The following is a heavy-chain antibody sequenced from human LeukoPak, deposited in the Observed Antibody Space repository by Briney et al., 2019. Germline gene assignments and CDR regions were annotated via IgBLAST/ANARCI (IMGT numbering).Heavy chain of an antibody. V-gene: IGHV4-34*01. CDR2: INHSGST. Sequence: PSETLSLTCAVYGGSFSGYYWSWIRQPPGKGLEWIGEINHSGSTNYNPSLKSRVTISVDTSKNQFSLKLSSVTAADTAVYYCARQTYYYDKGAFDIWGQGTMATVSS. CDR1: GGSFSGYY. J-gene: IGHJ3*02. D-gene: IGHD3-22*01. CDR3: ARQTYYYDKGAFDI.